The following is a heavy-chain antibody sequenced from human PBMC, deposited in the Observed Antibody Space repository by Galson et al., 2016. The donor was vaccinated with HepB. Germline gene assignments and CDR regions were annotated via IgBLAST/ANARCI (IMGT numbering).Heavy chain of an antibody. Sequence: SETLSLTCTVSGDSISSNSYYWGWIRQPPGKGLEWIGSIYSSGSTYYNPSLKSRVTISVDTSKNQFSLKLSSVTAADTAVYYCARAEANWDGGGDNWFDPWGQGTLVTVSS. V-gene: IGHV4-39*01. J-gene: IGHJ5*02. CDR2: IYSSGST. CDR3: ARAEANWDGGGDNWFDP. CDR1: GDSISSNSYY. D-gene: IGHD7-27*01.